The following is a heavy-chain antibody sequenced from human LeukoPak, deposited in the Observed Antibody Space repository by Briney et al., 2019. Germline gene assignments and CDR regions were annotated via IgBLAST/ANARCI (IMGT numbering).Heavy chain of an antibody. CDR3: ARCPSGGYYYYYMDV. J-gene: IGHJ6*03. D-gene: IGHD3-16*01. Sequence: SETLSLTCTVSGGSISSYYWSWIRQPAGKGLEWIGRIYTSGSTNYNPSLKSRFTMSVDTSKNQFSLKLSSVTAADTAVYYCARCPSGGYYYYYMDVWGKGTTVTVSS. CDR2: IYTSGST. CDR1: GGSISSYY. V-gene: IGHV4-4*07.